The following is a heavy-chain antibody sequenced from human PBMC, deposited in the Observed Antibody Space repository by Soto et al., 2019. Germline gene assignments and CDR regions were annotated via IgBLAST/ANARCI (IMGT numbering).Heavy chain of an antibody. Sequence: GGSLRLSRAASGFTFSSYAMSWVRQAPGKGLVWVSRISDDGSSTTYADSVRGRFTISRDNDNYTLYLEISSLRAGDTGVYYCARRNDSVFDHWGQGTLVTVSS. J-gene: IGHJ4*02. D-gene: IGHD2-15*01. CDR2: ISDDGSST. CDR3: ARRNDSVFDH. V-gene: IGHV3-74*03. CDR1: GFTFSSYA.